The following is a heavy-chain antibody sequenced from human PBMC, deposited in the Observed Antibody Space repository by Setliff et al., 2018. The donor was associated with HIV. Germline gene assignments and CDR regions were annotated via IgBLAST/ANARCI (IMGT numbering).Heavy chain of an antibody. Sequence: SETLSLTCSVSGGSISSSTYYWGWIRQPPGKGLEWIGDIFYTGSTYYNPSLQSRVAISVDTSENQFSLKLNSVTAADTAVYYCARRGRDGVLIVFATGFDPWGQGTQVTVSS. J-gene: IGHJ5*02. CDR2: IFYTGST. D-gene: IGHD2-8*01. CDR1: GGSISSSTYY. V-gene: IGHV4-39*01. CDR3: ARRGRDGVLIVFATGFDP.